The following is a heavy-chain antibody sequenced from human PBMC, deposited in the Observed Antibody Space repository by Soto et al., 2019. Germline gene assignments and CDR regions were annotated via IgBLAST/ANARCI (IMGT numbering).Heavy chain of an antibody. CDR2: VNTYNGNP. CDR1: GYTFTDYA. V-gene: IGHV1-18*01. J-gene: IGHJ4*02. CDR3: ARDSQYSTSWQRFDS. D-gene: IGHD6-13*01. Sequence: QVQLVQSGVEVKKPGASVKVSCKASGYTFTDYAISWVRQAPGRGLEWMGWVNTYNGNPNYAQIFQGRATMTTDTSTDTAYMELRSLKSDDSAVYYCARDSQYSTSWQRFDSWGQGTLVTVSS.